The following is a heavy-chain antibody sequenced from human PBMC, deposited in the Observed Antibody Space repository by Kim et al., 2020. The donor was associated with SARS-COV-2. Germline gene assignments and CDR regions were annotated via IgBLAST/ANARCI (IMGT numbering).Heavy chain of an antibody. CDR1: GYSFSNYW. CDR2: IYPGDSET. V-gene: IGHV5-51*01. CDR3: ARRAASGWYVDL. Sequence: GESLKISCKGSGYSFSNYWIGWVRLMPGQGLEWMGIIYPGDSETRYSPSFQGQVTISADKSISSAYLQWSSLKASDSAMYYCARRAASGWYVDLWAQGTLVTVSS. D-gene: IGHD6-19*01. J-gene: IGHJ5*02.